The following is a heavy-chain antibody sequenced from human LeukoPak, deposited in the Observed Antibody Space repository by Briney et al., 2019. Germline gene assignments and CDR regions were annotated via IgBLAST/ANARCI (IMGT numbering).Heavy chain of an antibody. Sequence: SETLSLTCAVSGGSISSSNWWSWVRQPPGKGLEWIGEIYHSGSTNYNPSLKSRVTISVDKSKNQFSLKLSSVTAADTAVYYCARSVAGRWFRQPGEGGYFDYWGQGTLVTVSS. V-gene: IGHV4-4*02. CDR1: GGSISSSNW. CDR2: IYHSGST. CDR3: ARSVAGRWFRQPGEGGYFDY. D-gene: IGHD7-27*01. J-gene: IGHJ4*02.